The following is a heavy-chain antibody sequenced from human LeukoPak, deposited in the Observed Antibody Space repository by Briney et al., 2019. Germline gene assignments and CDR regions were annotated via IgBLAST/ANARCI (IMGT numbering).Heavy chain of an antibody. CDR2: ISSGSSYI. V-gene: IGHV3-21*01. Sequence: GGSLRLSCAASGFTFTIFSMNWVRQAPGQGLEWVSSISSGSSYIYYADSVKGRFTISRDNAKNSLYLQMNSLRAEDTAVYYCARDIISRSQPDYWGQATLVTVSS. D-gene: IGHD3-10*01. J-gene: IGHJ4*02. CDR3: ARDIISRSQPDY. CDR1: GFTFTIFS.